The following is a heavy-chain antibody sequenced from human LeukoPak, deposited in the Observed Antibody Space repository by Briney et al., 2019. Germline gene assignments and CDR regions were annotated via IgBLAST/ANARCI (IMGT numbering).Heavy chain of an antibody. Sequence: GGSLRLSCAASGFTFSSYGMHWVRQAPGRGLEWVSVIHTDGSTYASDSVKGRFTISRDNSRNTLFLQMNSLSAEDTAVYYCARDRPYGGKGDFDYWGQGTLVTVSS. V-gene: IGHV3-NL1*01. CDR2: IHTDGST. D-gene: IGHD4-23*01. CDR1: GFTFSSYG. CDR3: ARDRPYGGKGDFDY. J-gene: IGHJ4*02.